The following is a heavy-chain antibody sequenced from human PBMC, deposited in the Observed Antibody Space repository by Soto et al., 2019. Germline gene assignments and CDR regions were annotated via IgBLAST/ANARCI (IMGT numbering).Heavy chain of an antibody. CDR2: ISSSSSTI. J-gene: IGHJ6*03. CDR3: ASFLTGYHGADYYYYYMDV. Sequence: GGSLRLSCAASGFTFSSYSMNWVRQAPGKGLEWVSYISSSSSTIYYADSVKGRFTISRDNAKNSLYLQMNSLRAEDTAVYYCASFLTGYHGADYYYYYMDVWGKGTTVTVSS. CDR1: GFTFSSYS. D-gene: IGHD3-9*01. V-gene: IGHV3-48*01.